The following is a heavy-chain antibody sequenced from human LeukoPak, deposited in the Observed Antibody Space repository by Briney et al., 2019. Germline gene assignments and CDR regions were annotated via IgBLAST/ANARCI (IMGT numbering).Heavy chain of an antibody. V-gene: IGHV3-11*01. D-gene: IGHD3-22*01. CDR3: ARALYGSSGYYDY. J-gene: IGHJ4*02. Sequence: NTGGSLRLSCAATGFNFSDHYMSWVRRTPGRGLEWVTYISGSGATLHHADSVKGRFTISRDNAKNSLSLQMNSLRAEDTALYYCARALYGSSGYYDYWGQGILVTVST. CDR2: ISGSGATL. CDR1: GFNFSDHY.